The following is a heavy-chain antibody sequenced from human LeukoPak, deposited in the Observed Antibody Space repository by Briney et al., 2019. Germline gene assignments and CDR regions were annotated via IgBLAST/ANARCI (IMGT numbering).Heavy chain of an antibody. CDR1: GYTFTSYD. D-gene: IGHD3-22*01. V-gene: IGHV1-8*01. CDR3: AGGGGDKYDSSGYHYYYYGMDV. CDR2: MNPNSGNT. J-gene: IGHJ6*02. Sequence: ASVKVSCKASGYTFTSYDINWVRRAPGQGLEWMGWMNPNSGNTGYPQSFQGRVTVTRNTSISTVYMELSGLRSEDTAVYYCAGGGGDKYDSSGYHYYYYGMDVWGQGTTVTVSS.